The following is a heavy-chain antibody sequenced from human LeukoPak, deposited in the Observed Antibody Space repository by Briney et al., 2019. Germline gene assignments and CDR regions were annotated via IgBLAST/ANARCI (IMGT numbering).Heavy chain of an antibody. Sequence: GGSLRLSCEGSGFTFSNYWMGWVRQAPGKGLQWVANMKTDGSEKYYVDSVKGRFTISRDNAKNSLYLQMNSLRAEDTAVYYCARDKGQLDHQQDAFDIWGQGTMVTVSS. CDR2: MKTDGSEK. D-gene: IGHD2-2*01. CDR1: GFTFSNYW. CDR3: ARDKGQLDHQQDAFDI. J-gene: IGHJ3*02. V-gene: IGHV3-7*01.